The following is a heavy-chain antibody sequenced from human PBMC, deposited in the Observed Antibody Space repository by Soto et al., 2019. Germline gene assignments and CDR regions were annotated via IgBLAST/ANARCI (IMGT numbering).Heavy chain of an antibody. J-gene: IGHJ4*02. CDR1: GFIFTNYA. D-gene: IGHD2-21*02. V-gene: IGHV3-33*01. CDR3: VREKFGDDFDF. CDR2: IWSDGSNK. Sequence: QVQLVESGGGVVQPGRSLRLSCAASGFIFTNYAMHWVRQAPGKEPEWVAIIWSDGSNKYYADSVKGRFTISRDNSKNTLYLQMNSLRAEDTAVYYCVREKFGDDFDFWGQGTLVTVSS.